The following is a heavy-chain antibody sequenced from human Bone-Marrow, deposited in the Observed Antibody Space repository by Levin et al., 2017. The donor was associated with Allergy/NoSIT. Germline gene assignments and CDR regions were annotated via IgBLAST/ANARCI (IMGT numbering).Heavy chain of an antibody. CDR3: TTDLGTD. CDR1: GFTFINAW. CDR2: IKSVADGGTV. Sequence: SCAASGFTFINAWMSWVRQAPGKGLEWVGRIKSVADGGTVDYAAPVSGRFTMSRDDSKQTLYLQMNSLKTEDTAVYYCTTDLGTDWGQGTLVTVSS. V-gene: IGHV3-15*01. J-gene: IGHJ4*02.